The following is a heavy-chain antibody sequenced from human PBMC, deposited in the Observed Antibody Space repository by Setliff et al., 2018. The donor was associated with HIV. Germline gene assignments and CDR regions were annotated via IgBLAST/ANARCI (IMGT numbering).Heavy chain of an antibody. V-gene: IGHV3-48*03. J-gene: IGHJ4*02. CDR2: IAVDGTTL. Sequence: GGSLRLSCVASGFMFATHEINWVRQAPGKGLEWIAFIAVDGTTLLYADSVKGRFTISRDNAKNSVYLQVNSLRAEDTALYYCAKDRAGGWYYFDYWGQGTLVTVSS. CDR3: AKDRAGGWYYFDY. CDR1: GFMFATHE. D-gene: IGHD6-19*01.